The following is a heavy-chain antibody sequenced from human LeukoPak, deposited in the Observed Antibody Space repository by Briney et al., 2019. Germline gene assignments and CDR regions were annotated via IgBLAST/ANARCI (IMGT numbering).Heavy chain of an antibody. V-gene: IGHV3-21*04. CDR3: ARDLHPRLTGYFDY. J-gene: IGHJ4*02. D-gene: IGHD3-16*01. CDR1: GFTFSRYS. Sequence: GGSLRLSCAASGFTFSRYSMNWVRQAPGKGLEWVSSISTSSSYIYYADSVKGRFTSSRDNAKNSLYLQMNSLRAEDTAVYYCARDLHPRLTGYFDYWGQGTLVTVSS. CDR2: ISTSSSYI.